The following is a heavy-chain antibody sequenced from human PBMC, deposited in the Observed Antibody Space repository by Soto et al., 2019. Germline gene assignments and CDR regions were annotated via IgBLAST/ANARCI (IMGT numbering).Heavy chain of an antibody. D-gene: IGHD6-19*01. CDR3: ARDRIAVSGGLDY. Sequence: QVQLVESGGGVVQPGRSLRLSCAASGFTFSSYPIHWVRQAPGKGLEWVAVVSYDGSDKYYADSVKGRFTISRDNSKKTLSLQMDSLRPEDTAVYYCARDRIAVSGGLDYWGQGTLVAVSS. J-gene: IGHJ4*02. CDR1: GFTFSSYP. V-gene: IGHV3-30-3*01. CDR2: VSYDGSDK.